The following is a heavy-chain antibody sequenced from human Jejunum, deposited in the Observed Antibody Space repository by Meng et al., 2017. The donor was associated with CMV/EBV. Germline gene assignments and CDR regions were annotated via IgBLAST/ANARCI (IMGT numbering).Heavy chain of an antibody. D-gene: IGHD6-19*01. CDR1: GFTFSIYA. Sequence: AASGFTFSIYAMHWVRQAPGKGLEYVSSITTNGGSTYYANSVKGRFTISRDNSQSTLYLQMGSLSAQDMAVYYCARDRAGGGWSDFDSWGQGTLVTVS. J-gene: IGHJ4*02. CDR3: ARDRAGGGWSDFDS. CDR2: ITTNGGST. V-gene: IGHV3-64*01.